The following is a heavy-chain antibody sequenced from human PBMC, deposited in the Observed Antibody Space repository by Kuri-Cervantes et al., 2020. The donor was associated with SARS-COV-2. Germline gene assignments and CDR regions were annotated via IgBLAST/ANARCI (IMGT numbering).Heavy chain of an antibody. V-gene: IGHV1-69*13. CDR2: IIPIFGTA. CDR1: GGTFSSYA. CDR3: ARDDVQREVLATVMMGFYGMDV. Sequence: SVKVSCKASGGTFSSYAISWVRQAPGQGLEWMGGIIPIFGTANYAQKFQGRVTITADASTSTAYMELSSLRSEDTAVYYCARDDVQREVLATVMMGFYGMDVWGQGTTVTVSS. D-gene: IGHD3-16*01. J-gene: IGHJ6*02.